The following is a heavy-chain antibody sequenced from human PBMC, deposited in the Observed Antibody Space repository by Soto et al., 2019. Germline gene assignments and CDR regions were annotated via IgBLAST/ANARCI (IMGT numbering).Heavy chain of an antibody. Sequence: GESLKISCKASGYSFTNYWIGWVRQMPGKGLECMGIIYPGDSDTRYSPSFQGQVTISADKSISTAYLQWSSLKASDTAIYYCARGEMATGRVDYWGQGTLVTVSS. J-gene: IGHJ4*02. CDR3: ARGEMATGRVDY. V-gene: IGHV5-51*01. D-gene: IGHD5-12*01. CDR2: IYPGDSDT. CDR1: GYSFTNYW.